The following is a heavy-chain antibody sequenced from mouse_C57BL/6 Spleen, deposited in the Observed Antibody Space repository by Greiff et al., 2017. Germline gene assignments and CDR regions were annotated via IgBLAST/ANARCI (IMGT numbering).Heavy chain of an antibody. CDR2: IDPSDSYP. CDR1: GYTFTSYW. D-gene: IGHD1-1*01. J-gene: IGHJ1*03. V-gene: IGHV1-69*01. Sequence: QVQLQQPGAELVMPGASVKLSCKASGYTFTSYWMHWVKQRPGQGLEWIGEIDPSDSYPNYNQNLQGKSTLTVDKSSSTAYMQLISLTSEASAVYCCARSGSSGYWYFDVWGTGTTVTVSA. CDR3: ARSGSSGYWYFDV.